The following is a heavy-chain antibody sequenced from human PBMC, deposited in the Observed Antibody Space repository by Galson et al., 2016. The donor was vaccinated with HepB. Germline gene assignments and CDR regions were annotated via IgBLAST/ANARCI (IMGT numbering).Heavy chain of an antibody. Sequence: QSGAEVKKAGESLKISCKASGYNFTNYWIGWVRQMPGKGLEWMGIIYPGDSDSTYSPSLQGQVTISVDKSINTAYLQWGSLKASDTAIYYCTGLVHPSYYYDTTGYFWGQGTLVTVSS. CDR1: GYNFTNYW. CDR3: TGLVHPSYYYDTTGYF. J-gene: IGHJ4*02. D-gene: IGHD3-22*01. V-gene: IGHV5-51*01. CDR2: IYPGDSDS.